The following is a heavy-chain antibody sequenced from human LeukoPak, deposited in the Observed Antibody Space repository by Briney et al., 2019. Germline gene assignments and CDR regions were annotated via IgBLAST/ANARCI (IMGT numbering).Heavy chain of an antibody. CDR1: GYTFTGYY. J-gene: IGHJ4*02. V-gene: IGHV1-2*04. CDR2: INPNSGGT. Sequence: ASVKVSCKASGYTFTGYYMHWVRQAPGQGLEWMGWINPNSGGTNYAQKFQGWVTMTRDTSTSTVYMELSSLRSEDTAVYYCATSVPGYFDYWGQGTLVTVSS. D-gene: IGHD3-10*01. CDR3: ATSVPGYFDY.